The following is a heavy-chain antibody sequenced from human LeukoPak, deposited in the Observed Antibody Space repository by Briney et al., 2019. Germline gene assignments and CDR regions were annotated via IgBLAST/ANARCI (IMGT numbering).Heavy chain of an antibody. CDR2: IYYSGST. CDR3: VSQGYSSGFDY. V-gene: IGHV4-39*01. D-gene: IGHD6-19*01. J-gene: IGHJ4*02. Sequence: SETLSLTCTVSGGSISSSSYYWGWIRQPPGKGLEWIGSIYYSGSTYYNPSLKSRVTISVDTSKNQFSLKLSSVTAADTAVYYCVSQGYSSGFDYWGQGTLVTVSS. CDR1: GGSISSSSYY.